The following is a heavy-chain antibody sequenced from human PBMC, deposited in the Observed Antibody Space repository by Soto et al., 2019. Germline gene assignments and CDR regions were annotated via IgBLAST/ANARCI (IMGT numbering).Heavy chain of an antibody. CDR3: ARTALVPQI. CDR2: ISGSSTDT. CDR1: GFTFSDFY. Sequence: QVQLVESGGGLVKPGGSLRLSCAASGFTFSDFYMTWLRQVPGKGLECVSYISGSSTDTNYADSVRGRFTISRDNAKNTLYLQMNSLRVEDAAVYYCARTALVPQIWGQGALVTVSS. J-gene: IGHJ4*02. V-gene: IGHV3-11*06. D-gene: IGHD6-25*01.